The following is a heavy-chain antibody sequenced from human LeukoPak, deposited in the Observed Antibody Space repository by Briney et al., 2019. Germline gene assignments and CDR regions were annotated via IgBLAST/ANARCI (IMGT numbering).Heavy chain of an antibody. D-gene: IGHD6-19*01. CDR3: GTVPPSEGVAGKGSFDY. J-gene: IGHJ4*02. Sequence: PEGSLRLPCAASGFTFSSYGMHWVRQAPGKGLEWVAVISYDGSNKYYADSVKGRFTISRDNSKNTLYLQMNSLRAEDTAVYYCGTVPPSEGVAGKGSFDYWGQGTLVTVSS. CDR2: ISYDGSNK. V-gene: IGHV3-30*03. CDR1: GFTFSSYG.